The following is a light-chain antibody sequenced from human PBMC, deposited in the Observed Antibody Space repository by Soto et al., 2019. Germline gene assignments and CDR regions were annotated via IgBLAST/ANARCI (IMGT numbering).Light chain of an antibody. CDR2: STN. Sequence: QAVVTQPPSASGTPGQRVTISCSGSSSNIGTNTVNWYQQLPGSAPQLLLYSTNQRPSGVPGRFSGSKSGTSAFLAISGLQSDDEADYYCAAWDGSLNVVLFGGGTQLTVL. CDR3: AAWDGSLNVVL. J-gene: IGLJ2*01. CDR1: SSNIGTNT. V-gene: IGLV1-44*01.